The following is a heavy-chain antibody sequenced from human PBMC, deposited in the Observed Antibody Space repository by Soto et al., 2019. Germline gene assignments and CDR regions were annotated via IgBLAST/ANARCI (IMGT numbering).Heavy chain of an antibody. V-gene: IGHV3-66*01. Sequence: EVQLVESGGGLVQPGGSLRLSCAASGFTVSSNYMSWVRQAPGKGLEWVSVIYSGGSTYYADSVKGRFTISRDNSKTTLYLQMNSLRAEDTALYYCARDRIPKCMDAGVQGTTVTVSS. CDR2: IYSGGST. CDR3: ARDRIPKCMDA. J-gene: IGHJ6*02. CDR1: GFTVSSNY.